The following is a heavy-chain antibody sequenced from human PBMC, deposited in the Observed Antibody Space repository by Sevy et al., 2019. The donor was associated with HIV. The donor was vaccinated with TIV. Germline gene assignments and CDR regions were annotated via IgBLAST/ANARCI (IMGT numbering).Heavy chain of an antibody. V-gene: IGHV3-30-3*01. CDR3: ARDTYGRVDYFDY. D-gene: IGHD4-17*01. CDR1: GFTFRSYA. CDR2: ISYDGSNK. Sequence: GGSLRLSCAASGFTFRSYAMYWVRQAPGKGLEWVAVISYDGSNKYYADYVKGRFTISRDNSKKTLYLQMNSLRAEDTAVYYCARDTYGRVDYFDYWGQGTLVTVSS. J-gene: IGHJ4*02.